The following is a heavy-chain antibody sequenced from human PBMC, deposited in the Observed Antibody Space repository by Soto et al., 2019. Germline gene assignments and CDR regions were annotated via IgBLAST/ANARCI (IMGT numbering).Heavy chain of an antibody. J-gene: IGHJ4*02. Sequence: ASVKVSFKASGYTFISYAMHWLRQAPGQGLEWMGWINAGNGNTKYSQKFQGRVTITRDTSASTAYMELSSLRSEDTAVYYCARTRSIAAAGSFDYWGQGALVTVSS. V-gene: IGHV1-3*01. D-gene: IGHD6-13*01. CDR3: ARTRSIAAAGSFDY. CDR1: GYTFISYA. CDR2: INAGNGNT.